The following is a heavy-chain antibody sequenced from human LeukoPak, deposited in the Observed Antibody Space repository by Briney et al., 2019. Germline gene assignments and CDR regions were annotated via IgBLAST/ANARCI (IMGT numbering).Heavy chain of an antibody. V-gene: IGHV7-4-1*02. CDR1: GYTFTSYG. Sequence: ASVKVSCKASGYTFTSYGISWVRQAPGQGLEWMGWINTNTGNPTYAQGFTGRFVFSLDTSVSTAYLQISSLEADDTAVYYCARGQPWLPHWGQGSLVTVSS. J-gene: IGHJ4*02. CDR3: ARGQPWLPH. CDR2: INTNTGNP. D-gene: IGHD5-24*01.